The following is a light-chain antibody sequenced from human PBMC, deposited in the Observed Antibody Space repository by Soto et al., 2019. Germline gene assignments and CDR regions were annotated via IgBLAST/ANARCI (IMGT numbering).Light chain of an antibody. CDR1: QRISSN. V-gene: IGKV3D-15*01. Sequence: EIVLTQSPSTLYVSPGERATLSCRASQRISSNLAWYQQKPGQAPRLLIYGASTRATGIPARFSASGSGTDFTLTISDVQPEDFALYYCHQRQSWPRTFGQGTKVDIK. CDR2: GAS. J-gene: IGKJ1*01. CDR3: HQRQSWPRT.